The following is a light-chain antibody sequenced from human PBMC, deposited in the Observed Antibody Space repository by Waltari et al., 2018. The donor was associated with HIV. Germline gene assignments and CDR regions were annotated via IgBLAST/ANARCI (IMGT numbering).Light chain of an antibody. CDR1: SLRTYY. CDR2: DKN. V-gene: IGLV3-19*01. Sequence: SSELTQDPAVSVALGQTVRITCQGDSLRTYYATWYQQKPGQAPVLFIFDKNNRPSGIPDRFSGSSSGNTASLTITGTQAEDEGDYYWNYRDKSGNFVVFGGGTKLTV. CDR3: NYRDKSGNFVV. J-gene: IGLJ2*01.